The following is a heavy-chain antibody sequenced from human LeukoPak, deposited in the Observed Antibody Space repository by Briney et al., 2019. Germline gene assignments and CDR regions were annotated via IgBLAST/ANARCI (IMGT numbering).Heavy chain of an antibody. CDR2: ISAYNGNT. Sequence: ASVKVSCKASGYTFTSYVINWVRQAPGQGLEWMGWISAYNGNTNYAQKLQGRVTMTTDTSTSTAYRELRSLRSDDTAVYYCAREGYSSSWNYFDYWGQGALVTVSS. D-gene: IGHD6-13*01. V-gene: IGHV1-18*01. CDR1: GYTFTSYV. J-gene: IGHJ4*02. CDR3: AREGYSSSWNYFDY.